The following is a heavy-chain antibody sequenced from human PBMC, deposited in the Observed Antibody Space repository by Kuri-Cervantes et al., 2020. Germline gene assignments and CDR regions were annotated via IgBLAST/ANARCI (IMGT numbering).Heavy chain of an antibody. CDR3: ARGVLTWFDP. D-gene: IGHD3-9*01. CDR1: GGSISSYY. V-gene: IGHV4-59*12. J-gene: IGHJ5*02. Sequence: ESLKISCTVSGGSISSYYWSWIRQPPGKGLEWIGYIYYSGSTNYNPSLQSRVTISVDTSKNQFSLRLSSVTAADTAVYYCARGVLTWFDPWGQGTLVTVSS. CDR2: IYYSGST.